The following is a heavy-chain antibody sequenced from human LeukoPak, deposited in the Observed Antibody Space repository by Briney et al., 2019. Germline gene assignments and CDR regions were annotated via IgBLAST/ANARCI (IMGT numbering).Heavy chain of an antibody. J-gene: IGHJ4*02. Sequence: PGGSLRLSCAASGFTVISNYMSWVRQAPGKGLEWVSVIYSGGSTYYADSVKGRFTISRHNSKNTLYLQMNSLRAEDTAVYYCARGALHYYDILTGYPLYYFDYWGQGTLVTVSS. V-gene: IGHV3-53*04. CDR2: IYSGGST. CDR1: GFTVISNY. CDR3: ARGALHYYDILTGYPLYYFDY. D-gene: IGHD3-9*01.